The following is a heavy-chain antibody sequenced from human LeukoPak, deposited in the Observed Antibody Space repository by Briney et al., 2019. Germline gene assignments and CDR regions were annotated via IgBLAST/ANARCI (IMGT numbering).Heavy chain of an antibody. J-gene: IGHJ4*02. Sequence: SETLSLTCTVSGGSINAYYWSWIRQPPGKGLEWIGYIYHSGSTYYNPSLKSRVTISVDRSKNQFSLKLSSVTAADTAVYYCARVQRVALWFGETANYYFDYWGQGTLVTVSS. V-gene: IGHV4-30-2*01. CDR2: IYHSGST. CDR3: ARVQRVALWFGETANYYFDY. D-gene: IGHD3-10*01. CDR1: GGSINAYY.